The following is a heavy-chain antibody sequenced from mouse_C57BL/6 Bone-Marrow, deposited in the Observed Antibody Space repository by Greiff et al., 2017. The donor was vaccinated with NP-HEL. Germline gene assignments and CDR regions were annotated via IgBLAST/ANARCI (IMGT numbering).Heavy chain of an antibody. CDR1: GYTFTSYW. CDR2: IYPSCGYT. CDR3: AILLWFSRCYAMDY. Sequence: VKLMESGAELVQPWASVKLSCKVSGYTFTSYWMHWVKQRPGQGLEWLGYIYPSCGYTKYNQKFMDHATLTADYSSSTAYMQLSSLTYEDSAVYYCAILLWFSRCYAMDYWGQGTSVTVSS. V-gene: IGHV1-7*01. J-gene: IGHJ4*01. D-gene: IGHD2-2*01.